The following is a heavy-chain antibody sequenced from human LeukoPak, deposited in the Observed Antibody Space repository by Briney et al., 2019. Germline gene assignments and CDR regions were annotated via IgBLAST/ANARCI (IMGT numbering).Heavy chain of an antibody. CDR3: ARGGPTAMHFDY. J-gene: IGHJ4*02. V-gene: IGHV1-69*13. CDR2: IIPIFGTA. Sequence: ASAKVSCKASGGTFSSYAISWVRQAPGQGLEWMGGIIPIFGTANYAQKFQGRVTITADESTSTAYMELSSLRSEDTAVYYCARGGPTAMHFDYWGQGTLVTVSS. CDR1: GGTFSSYA. D-gene: IGHD5-18*01.